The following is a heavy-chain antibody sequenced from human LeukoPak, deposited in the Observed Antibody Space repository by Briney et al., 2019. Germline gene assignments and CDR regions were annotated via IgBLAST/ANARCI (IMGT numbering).Heavy chain of an antibody. J-gene: IGHJ4*02. D-gene: IGHD2/OR15-2a*01. CDR3: VKDLYASSLGFCEN. CDR1: GFTVSSNY. CDR2: IYNVWST. Sequence: GGSLRLSCAASGFTVSSNYMSWVRQPPGKGLEWVSIIYNVWSTDYADSVKGRFTISRDNSKNTLYLQMSSLRAEDTAFYYCVKDLYASSLGFCENWGQGTLVTVSS. V-gene: IGHV3-66*01.